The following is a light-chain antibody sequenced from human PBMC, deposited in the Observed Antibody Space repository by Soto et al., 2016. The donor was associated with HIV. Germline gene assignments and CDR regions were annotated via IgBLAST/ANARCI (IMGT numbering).Light chain of an antibody. Sequence: DIQMTQSPSSLSASVGDRVIITCRASQTIRKYLNWYQQKPGKAPVLLISTTSSLQSGVASRFSGSGSGAEFTLTISNLQPEDVATYFCQQFNSFPWTFGQGTRVEIK. CDR2: TTS. J-gene: IGKJ1*01. V-gene: IGKV1-39*01. CDR1: QTIRKY. CDR3: QQFNSFPWT.